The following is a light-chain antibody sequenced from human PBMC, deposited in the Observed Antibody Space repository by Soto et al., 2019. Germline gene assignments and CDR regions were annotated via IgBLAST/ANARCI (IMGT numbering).Light chain of an antibody. CDR2: QVS. J-gene: IGLJ3*02. V-gene: IGLV2-14*01. CDR1: SSDVGAYDF. Sequence: QSALTQAASASGSPGQSITISCSGTSSDVGAYDFVSWYQQHPGKAPKLIIFQVSNRPSGVSSRFSGSKSGNTASLTISGLQAEDEADYYCASHTTSSTWVFGGGTKVTVL. CDR3: ASHTTSSTWV.